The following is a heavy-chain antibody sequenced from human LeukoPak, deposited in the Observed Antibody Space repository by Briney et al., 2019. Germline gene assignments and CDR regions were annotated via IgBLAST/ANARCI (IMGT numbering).Heavy chain of an antibody. J-gene: IGHJ4*02. CDR1: GFTFRTYW. Sequence: PGGSLRLSCGASGFTFRTYWMSWVRQAPGKGLEWMASIKQDGGETNYVDSVRGRFTISRDNAKNSVYLQMSRLRAEDTAVYYCARVDTGYASSWFGGLWFDYWGQGSPVTVSS. CDR2: IKQDGGET. V-gene: IGHV3-7*04. D-gene: IGHD6-13*01. CDR3: ARVDTGYASSWFGGLWFDY.